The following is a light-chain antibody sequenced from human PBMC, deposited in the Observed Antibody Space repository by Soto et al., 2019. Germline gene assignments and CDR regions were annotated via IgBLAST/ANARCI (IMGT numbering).Light chain of an antibody. V-gene: IGLV2-23*01. CDR2: EGS. CDR3: CSYSGSSAVG. Sequence: QSALTQPASVSGSPGQSITISCTGTSSDVGSYALVSWFQQHPGKAPKVIIYEGSKRPSGVSNRFSGSNSGNTASLTISGLQAEDESDYYCCSYSGSSAVGFGGATKLTVL. CDR1: SSDVGSYAL. J-gene: IGLJ2*01.